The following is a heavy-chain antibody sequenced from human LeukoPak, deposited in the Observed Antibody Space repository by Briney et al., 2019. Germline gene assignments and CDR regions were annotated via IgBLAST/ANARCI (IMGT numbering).Heavy chain of an antibody. CDR2: IDPSAGRT. CDR3: ARARSRGAFDI. Sequence: ASVKVSCKASGYTFTSYYMHWVRQAPGQGLEWMGLIDPSAGRTSYAQNFQGRVTMTRDTSTSTVYMDLSSLRSEDTAVYYCARARSRGAFDIWGQGTMDTVSS. V-gene: IGHV1-46*01. CDR1: GYTFTSYY. J-gene: IGHJ3*02.